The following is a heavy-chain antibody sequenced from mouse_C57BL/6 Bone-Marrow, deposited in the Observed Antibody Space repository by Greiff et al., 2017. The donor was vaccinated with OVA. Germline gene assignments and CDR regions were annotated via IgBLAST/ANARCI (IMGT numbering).Heavy chain of an antibody. J-gene: IGHJ3*01. Sequence: QVQLQQSGAELARPGASVKLSCKASGYTFTSYGISWVKQRTGQGLEWIGEIYPRSGNTYYNEKFKGKATLTADKSSSTAYMELRSLTSEDSAVYFCARDYKFPYYCGSTWFAYWGQGTLVTVSA. CDR1: GYTFTSYG. D-gene: IGHD1-1*01. CDR2: IYPRSGNT. CDR3: ARDYKFPYYCGSTWFAY. V-gene: IGHV1-81*01.